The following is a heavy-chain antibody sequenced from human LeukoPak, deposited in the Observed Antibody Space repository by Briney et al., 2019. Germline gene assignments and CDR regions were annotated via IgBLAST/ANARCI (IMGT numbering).Heavy chain of an antibody. D-gene: IGHD2-15*01. V-gene: IGHV3-23*01. CDR1: GFTFSIYA. Sequence: GGSLRLSCAASGFTFSIYAMNWVRQAPGRGLEWVSAICSNDNNTYYANSVKGRFTSSRDNSKNTLSLQLNSLRAEDTAVYYCAKGTSSSCYSAPNYWGQGTLVTVSS. CDR2: ICSNDNNT. J-gene: IGHJ4*02. CDR3: AKGTSSSCYSAPNY.